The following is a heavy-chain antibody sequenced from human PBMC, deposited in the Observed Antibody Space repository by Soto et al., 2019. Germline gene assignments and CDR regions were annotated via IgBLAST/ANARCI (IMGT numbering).Heavy chain of an antibody. CDR3: ARDGSGWSRDY. CDR1: GFPFSSCS. D-gene: IGHD6-19*01. CDR2: ISSSGSHI. J-gene: IGHJ4*02. Sequence: GGSLRLSCEASGFPFSSCSMNWVRQAPGKGLEWVSSISSSGSHIFYADSVKGRFTISRDNTKNSLYLQMNSLRTEDTAVYFCARDGSGWSRDYWGQGTLVTVSS. V-gene: IGHV3-21*06.